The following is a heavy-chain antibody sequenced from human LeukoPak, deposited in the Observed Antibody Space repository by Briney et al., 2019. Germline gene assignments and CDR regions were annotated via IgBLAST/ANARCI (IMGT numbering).Heavy chain of an antibody. CDR2: IKEDGSEK. CDR3: ARDQEGGAGSCYFDF. CDR1: GFTFRNYW. Sequence: GGSLRLSCAASGFTFRNYWMSWVRQAPGKGLEWVANIKEDGSEKYYVDSVKGRFVISRDNTKNSLYLQMDSLRVDDTAIYYCARDQEGGAGSCYFDFWGQGAWSPSPQ. V-gene: IGHV3-7*01. D-gene: IGHD2-15*01. J-gene: IGHJ4*03.